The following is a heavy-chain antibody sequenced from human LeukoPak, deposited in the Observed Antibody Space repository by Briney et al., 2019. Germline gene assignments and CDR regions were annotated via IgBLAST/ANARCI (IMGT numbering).Heavy chain of an antibody. Sequence: GASVKVSCKASEYTFSDYYIHWVRQAPGQGLEWVGWINPKTGGTDYAQRFQGSVTMTRDTSINTAYMELNRLEFDDTAVFYCARARGLIYSDYDLFDYWGQGTLVTVSS. CDR2: INPKTGGT. J-gene: IGHJ4*02. V-gene: IGHV1-2*02. CDR1: EYTFSDYY. CDR3: ARARGLIYSDYDLFDY. D-gene: IGHD5-12*01.